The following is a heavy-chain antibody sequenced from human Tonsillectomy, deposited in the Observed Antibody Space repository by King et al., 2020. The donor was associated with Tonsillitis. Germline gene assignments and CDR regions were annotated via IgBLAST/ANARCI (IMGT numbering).Heavy chain of an antibody. CDR1: GYSFTRFW. J-gene: IGHJ6*04. V-gene: IGHV5-51*03. Sequence: GQLVQSGAEVKKPGESLKISCQGFGYSFTRFWIGWVRQMPGKGLEWMGLIYPGDSDTRYSPSFQGQVTISADKSNSVAYLQWSSLEASDTAMYFCARLVRSGEPGRGYYRMDVWGKGTTVTVSS. CDR3: ARLVRSGEPGRGYYRMDV. CDR2: IYPGDSDT. D-gene: IGHD7-27*01.